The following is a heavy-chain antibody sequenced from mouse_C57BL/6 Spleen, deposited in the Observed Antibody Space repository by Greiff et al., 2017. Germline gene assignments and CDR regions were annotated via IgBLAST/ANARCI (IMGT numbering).Heavy chain of an antibody. Sequence: QVHVKQPGAELVKPGASVKLSCKASGYTFTSYWMHWVKQRPGQGLEWIGMIHPNSGSTNYNEKFKSKATLTVDKSSSTAYMQLSSLTSEDSAVYYCAQTAQANYAMDYWGQGTSVTVSS. CDR2: IHPNSGST. J-gene: IGHJ4*01. D-gene: IGHD3-2*02. CDR3: AQTAQANYAMDY. CDR1: GYTFTSYW. V-gene: IGHV1-64*01.